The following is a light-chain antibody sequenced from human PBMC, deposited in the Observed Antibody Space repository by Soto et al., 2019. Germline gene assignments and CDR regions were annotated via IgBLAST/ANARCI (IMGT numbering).Light chain of an antibody. Sequence: EIVLTQSPGTLSLSPGEGATLSCRASQSVSYSFLAWYQQKPGQAPRLLIYGASSRATGIPDRFSGSGSGTDFTLTISRLEPEDSAVYYCQQYGSSPRTFGQGTKLEIK. CDR1: QSVSYSF. V-gene: IGKV3-20*01. J-gene: IGKJ2*01. CDR2: GAS. CDR3: QQYGSSPRT.